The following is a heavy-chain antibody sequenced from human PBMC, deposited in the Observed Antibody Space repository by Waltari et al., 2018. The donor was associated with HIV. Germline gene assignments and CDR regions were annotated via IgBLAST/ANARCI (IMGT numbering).Heavy chain of an antibody. CDR3: ASPSIRAGMDV. CDR1: GSTLSNFW. D-gene: IGHD2-2*02. V-gene: IGHV3-7*01. Sequence: EVQPVESGGGCVQPGGSLRLLCAASGSTLSNFWMSWVRPAPGKWLEWLANIKQDGSEKYYVDSVKGRFTISRDNAKNSLYLQMNSLRAEDTAVYYCASPSIRAGMDVWGQGTTVTVSS. CDR2: IKQDGSEK. J-gene: IGHJ6*02.